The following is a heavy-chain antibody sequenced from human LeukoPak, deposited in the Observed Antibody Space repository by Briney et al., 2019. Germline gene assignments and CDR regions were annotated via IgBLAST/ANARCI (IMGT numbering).Heavy chain of an antibody. V-gene: IGHV3-23*01. Sequence: AGGSLRLSCAASGFTFSNYAMSWVRQAPGKGLEWVSAISGSGGSTYYADSVKGLFTISRDNSKNTLYLQMNSLRAEDTAVYYCAKATPSGRPGLLDYWGQGTLVTASS. D-gene: IGHD1-26*01. CDR3: AKATPSGRPGLLDY. CDR1: GFTFSNYA. CDR2: ISGSGGST. J-gene: IGHJ4*02.